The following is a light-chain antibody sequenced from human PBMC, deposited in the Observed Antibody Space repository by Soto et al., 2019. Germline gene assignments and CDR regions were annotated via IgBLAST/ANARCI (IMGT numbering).Light chain of an antibody. Sequence: QSVLTQPPSASGSPGQSVTISCTGTSSDVGAYKYVSWYQQYPGKAPKLMIYEVTKRPSGVPDRFSGSKSGNTASLTVSGLQAEDEADCYCTSYVGNDIWVFGGGTKVTVL. J-gene: IGLJ3*02. CDR2: EVT. V-gene: IGLV2-8*01. CDR1: SSDVGAYKY. CDR3: TSYVGNDIWV.